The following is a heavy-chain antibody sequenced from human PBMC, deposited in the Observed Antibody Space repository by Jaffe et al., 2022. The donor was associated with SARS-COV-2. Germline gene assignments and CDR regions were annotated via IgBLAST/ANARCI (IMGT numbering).Heavy chain of an antibody. CDR3: AKDRGYCSSTSCPPYYYYYGMDV. V-gene: IGHV3-30*18. Sequence: QVQLVESGGGVVQPGRSLRLSCAASGFTFSSYGMHWVRQAPGKGLEWVAVISYDGSNKYYADSVKGRFTISRDNSKNTLYLQMNSLRAEDTAVYYCAKDRGYCSSTSCPPYYYYYGMDVWGQGTTVTVSS. J-gene: IGHJ6*02. D-gene: IGHD2-2*01. CDR1: GFTFSSYG. CDR2: ISYDGSNK.